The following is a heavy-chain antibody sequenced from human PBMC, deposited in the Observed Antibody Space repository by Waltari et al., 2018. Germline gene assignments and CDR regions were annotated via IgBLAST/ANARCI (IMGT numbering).Heavy chain of an antibody. J-gene: IGHJ1*01. D-gene: IGHD3-22*01. CDR2: INPSGGST. Sequence: QVQLVQSGAEVKKPGASVKVSCKASGYTFTSYYMHWVRQAPGQGLEWMGIINPSGGSTSYAQKFQGRGTMTRDTSTSTVYMELSSLRSEDTAVYYCARAPYYYDSSGYLEYFQHWGQGTLVTVSS. V-gene: IGHV1-46*01. CDR1: GYTFTSYY. CDR3: ARAPYYYDSSGYLEYFQH.